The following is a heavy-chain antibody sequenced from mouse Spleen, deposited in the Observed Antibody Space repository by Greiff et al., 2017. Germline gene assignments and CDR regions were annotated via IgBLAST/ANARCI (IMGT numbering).Heavy chain of an antibody. J-gene: IGHJ3*01. D-gene: IGHD2-1*01. CDR1: GYSITSGYY. Sequence: ESGPGLVKPSQSLSLTCSVTGYSITSGYYWNWIRQFPGNKLEWMGYISYDGSNNYNPSLKNRISITRDTSKNQFFLKLNSVTTEDTATYYCARDLYYGTPWFAYWGQGTLVTVSA. V-gene: IGHV3-6*01. CDR2: ISYDGSN. CDR3: ARDLYYGTPWFAY.